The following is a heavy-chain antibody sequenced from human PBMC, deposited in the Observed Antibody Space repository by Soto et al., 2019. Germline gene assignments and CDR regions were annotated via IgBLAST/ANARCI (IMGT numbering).Heavy chain of an antibody. Sequence: EVQLLESGGGLVQPGGSLRLSCAASGFTFSSYAMNWVRQAPGKGLEWVSTISGSGGSTYYAHTSTYYADSVKGRFTISIDNSKNTLYLQMNSLRAEDTAVYYCAKVGGTSPPPIPVDDWGQGTLVTVSS. CDR3: AKVGGTSPPPIPVDD. V-gene: IGHV3-23*01. CDR2: ISGSGGSTYYAHTST. D-gene: IGHD6-25*01. J-gene: IGHJ4*02. CDR1: GFTFSSYA.